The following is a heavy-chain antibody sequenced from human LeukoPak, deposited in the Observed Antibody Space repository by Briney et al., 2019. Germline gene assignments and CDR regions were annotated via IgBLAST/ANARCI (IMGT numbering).Heavy chain of an antibody. J-gene: IGHJ3*02. Sequence: SETLSLTCTVSGGSISSYYWSWIRQPPGKGLEWIGYIYYSGSTNYNPSLKSRVTISVDTSKNQFSLKLSSVTAADTAVYYCARRGRDPNLMVATDAFDIWGQGTMVTVSS. CDR3: ARRGRDPNLMVATDAFDI. CDR2: IYYSGST. CDR1: GGSISSYY. D-gene: IGHD3-16*01. V-gene: IGHV4-59*08.